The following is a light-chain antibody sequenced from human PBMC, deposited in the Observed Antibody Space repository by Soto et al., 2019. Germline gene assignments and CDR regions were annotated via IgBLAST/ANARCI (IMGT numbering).Light chain of an antibody. J-gene: IGKJ1*01. CDR1: QSVSSSY. V-gene: IGKV3-20*01. Sequence: EIWLTQSPGTLSLSPGARATLSCKASQSVSSSYLAWYQQKHGQAPRLLIYGASSRATGIPERLSGSGSGTELTITISSMQTEDFEVYYCQQYKDWPTTFGQGTQV. CDR2: GAS. CDR3: QQYKDWPTT.